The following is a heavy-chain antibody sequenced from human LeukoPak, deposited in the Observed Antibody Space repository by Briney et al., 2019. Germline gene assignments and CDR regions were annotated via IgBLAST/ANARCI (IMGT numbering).Heavy chain of an antibody. J-gene: IGHJ3*02. Sequence: GGSLRRSCAASGFTFSSYGMHWVRQAPGKGLEWVAFIRYDGSNKYYADSVKGRFTISRDNSKNTLYLQMNSLRAEDTAVYYCAKAMRDGYNDDAFDIWGQGTMVTVSS. CDR3: AKAMRDGYNDDAFDI. CDR1: GFTFSSYG. D-gene: IGHD5-24*01. CDR2: IRYDGSNK. V-gene: IGHV3-30*02.